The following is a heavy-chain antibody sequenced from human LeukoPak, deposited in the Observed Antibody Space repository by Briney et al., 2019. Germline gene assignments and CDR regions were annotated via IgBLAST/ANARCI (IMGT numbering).Heavy chain of an antibody. CDR1: GGTFISYA. CDR3: ARAQGDYRNFNNKWFDP. D-gene: IGHD4-11*01. V-gene: IGHV1-69*05. CDR2: IIPIFGTA. Sequence: GASVKVSCKASGGTFISYAISWVRQAPGQGLQWMGGIIPIFGTASYAQKFQGRVTITTDESTSTAYMELRSLRSEDTAVYYCARAQGDYRNFNNKWFDPWGQGTLVTVSS. J-gene: IGHJ5*02.